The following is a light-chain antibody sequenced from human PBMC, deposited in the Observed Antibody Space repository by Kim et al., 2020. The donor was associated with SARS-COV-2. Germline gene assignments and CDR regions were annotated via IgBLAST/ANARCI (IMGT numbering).Light chain of an antibody. J-gene: IGLJ3*02. CDR1: SSNIGESY. CDR3: GTWDNRRGGV. CDR2: ANE. Sequence: PGQKVPLSCSGSSSNIGESYVSWYQQLPGTAPKLLIYANEKRPSGLPDRFSGSKSGTSATLVITGLQTGDEADYYCGTWDNRRGGVFGGGTQLTVL. V-gene: IGLV1-51*01.